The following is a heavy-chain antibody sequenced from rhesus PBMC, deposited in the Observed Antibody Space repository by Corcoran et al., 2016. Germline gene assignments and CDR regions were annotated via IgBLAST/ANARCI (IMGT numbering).Heavy chain of an antibody. J-gene: IGHJ4*01. CDR2: VKAGGTT. CDR3: AKDGGGPGGQSDD. Sequence: EVHLVESGGGLAKPGGSLRLSCEASGFTFHNFLLHWARQIPGNGLVWFTSVKAGGTTDYIDAVKGRLTISRDNAKNTLDLQMNGLTTEDSAGYHCAKDGGGPGGQSDDWGQGVLVTVSS. CDR1: GFTFHNFL. V-gene: IGHV3-103*01. D-gene: IGHD6-13*01.